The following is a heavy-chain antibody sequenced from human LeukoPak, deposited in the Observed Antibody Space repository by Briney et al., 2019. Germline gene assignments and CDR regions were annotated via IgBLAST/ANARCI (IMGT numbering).Heavy chain of an antibody. J-gene: IGHJ4*02. Sequence: SETLSLTCTVSGGSISSSSYSWGWIRQPPGKGLEWIGSISSYSGSTYYNPSLKSRVTISVDTSKNQFSLKLSSVTAADTAVYYCARDPDFWSGYYNFDYWGQGTLVTVSS. CDR3: ARDPDFWSGYYNFDY. CDR2: ISSYSGST. CDR1: GGSISSSSYS. D-gene: IGHD3-3*01. V-gene: IGHV4-39*07.